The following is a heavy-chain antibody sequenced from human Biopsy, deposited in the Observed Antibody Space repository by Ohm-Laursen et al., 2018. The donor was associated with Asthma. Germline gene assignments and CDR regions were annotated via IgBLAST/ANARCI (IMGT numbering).Heavy chain of an antibody. Sequence: ASVKVSCKASGNTFSGYYLHWVRQAPGQGLEWVGRINPNSGGTNYAQKFQGRVTMTRDTSISTAYMELSRLRSDDTAVYYCAREGITGTTAWFDPWGQGTLVTVSS. CDR3: AREGITGTTAWFDP. D-gene: IGHD1-7*01. CDR2: INPNSGGT. J-gene: IGHJ5*02. V-gene: IGHV1-2*06. CDR1: GNTFSGYY.